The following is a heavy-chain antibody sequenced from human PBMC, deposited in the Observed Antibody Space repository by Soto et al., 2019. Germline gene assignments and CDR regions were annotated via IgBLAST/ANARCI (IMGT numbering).Heavy chain of an antibody. V-gene: IGHV4-59*01. CDR3: PSAGNQDVVEV. CDR1: GGSITSYS. J-gene: IGHJ6*02. D-gene: IGHD3-10*01. CDR2: LYYSGSP. Sequence: SGTLYRTFTVSGGSITSYSWSWIRQSPGKGLEWIGHLYYSGSPNFNTSLSSRVTISADTSKNQLSLKLSSVTAADTAGYDCPSAGNQDVVEVWGEGNTSTV.